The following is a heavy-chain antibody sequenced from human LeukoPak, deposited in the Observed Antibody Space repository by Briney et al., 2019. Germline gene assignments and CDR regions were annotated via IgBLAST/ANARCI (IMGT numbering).Heavy chain of an antibody. J-gene: IGHJ3*02. CDR2: ISGDGGTT. D-gene: IGHD3-10*01. Sequence: GGSLRLSCAASGSTFDDYAIHWVRQAPGKGLKWVSLISGDGGTTYYADSLKGRFTIFRDNSKNSLSLQMNSLRTEDTALYYCASQTTYYYGSGTYWGASDIWGQGTMVTVSS. CDR3: ASQTTYYYGSGTYWGASDI. V-gene: IGHV3-43*02. CDR1: GSTFDDYA.